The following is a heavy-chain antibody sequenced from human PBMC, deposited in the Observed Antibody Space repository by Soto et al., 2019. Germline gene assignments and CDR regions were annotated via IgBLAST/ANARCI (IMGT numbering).Heavy chain of an antibody. CDR1: GFSLTTSGVG. Sequence: SGPTLVHPTQTLTLTCTFSGFSLTTSGVGVCWIRQPPVKALEWLALIYWNDDKRYSPSLRGRLTITKDTSKNHVVLAMTNMDTVDTATYYCAQHTITTETNWFDXWGLGTLVTVSX. D-gene: IGHD1-1*01. V-gene: IGHV2-5*01. CDR2: IYWNDDK. J-gene: IGHJ5*02. CDR3: AQHTITTETNWFDX.